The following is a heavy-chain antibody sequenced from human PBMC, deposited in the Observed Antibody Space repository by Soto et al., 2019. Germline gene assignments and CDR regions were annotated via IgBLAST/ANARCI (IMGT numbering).Heavy chain of an antibody. Sequence: QVQLVQSGAEEKKPGASVKVSCKASGYTFTSDAMHWVRQAPGQRLEWMGWINAGNGNTKYSQKFQDRVTITRDTSASTAYMELSSLRSEDTAVYYCARDGQQLNWFDPWGQGTLVTVSS. D-gene: IGHD6-13*01. J-gene: IGHJ5*02. CDR2: INAGNGNT. V-gene: IGHV1-3*05. CDR3: ARDGQQLNWFDP. CDR1: GYTFTSDA.